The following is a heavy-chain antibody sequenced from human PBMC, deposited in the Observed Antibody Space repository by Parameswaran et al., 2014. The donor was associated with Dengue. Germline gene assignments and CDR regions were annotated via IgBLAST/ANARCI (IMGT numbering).Heavy chain of an antibody. J-gene: IGHJ4*02. CDR1: GFTFSSYG. V-gene: IGHV3-30*02. Sequence: QAGGSLRLSCAASGFTFSSYGMHWVRQAPGKGLEWVAFIRYDGSNKYYADSVKGRFTISRDNSKNTLYLQMNRLRAEDTAVYYCAITPNRIVGATTRDDYWGQGTLVTVSS. CDR2: IRYDGSNK. D-gene: IGHD1-26*01. CDR3: AITPNRIVGATTRDDY.